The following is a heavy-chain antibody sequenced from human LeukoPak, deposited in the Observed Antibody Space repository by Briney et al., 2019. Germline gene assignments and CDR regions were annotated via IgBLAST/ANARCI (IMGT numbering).Heavy chain of an antibody. CDR3: ARDPDGSSGWFDP. CDR1: GFTFSSYA. D-gene: IGHD6-6*01. J-gene: IGHJ5*02. CDR2: ISYDGSNK. Sequence: GGSLRLSCAASGFTFSSYAMHWVRQAPGKGLEWVAVISYDGSNKYYADSVKGRFTISRDNSKNTLYLQMNSLRAEDTAVYYCARDPDGSSGWFDPWGQGTLVTVSS. V-gene: IGHV3-30*04.